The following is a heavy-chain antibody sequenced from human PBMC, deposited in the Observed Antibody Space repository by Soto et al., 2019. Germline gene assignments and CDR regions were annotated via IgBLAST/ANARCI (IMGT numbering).Heavy chain of an antibody. CDR3: AKDQGEYGSGYFYGMDV. V-gene: IGHV3-30*18. CDR2: LSYDGTYK. D-gene: IGHD3-10*01. CDR1: GFTFSIFG. J-gene: IGHJ6*02. Sequence: PGWSLILSCDASGFTFSIFGMHWVRQAPGKGLEWVAVLSYDGTYKYYADSVKGRFTICRDNSKNMLFLQMNSLRPDDTAVDDCAKDQGEYGSGYFYGMDVWGQGTAVTVSS.